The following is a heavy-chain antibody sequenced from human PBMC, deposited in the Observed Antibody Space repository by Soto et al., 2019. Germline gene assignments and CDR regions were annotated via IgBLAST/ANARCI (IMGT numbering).Heavy chain of an antibody. D-gene: IGHD2-15*01. CDR1: GFSLSTSGVG. V-gene: IGHV2-5*02. J-gene: IGHJ4*02. Sequence: SGPTLVNPTQTLTLTCSFSGFSLSTSGVGVGWIRQPPGKALEWLALIYWDDDKRYSPSLRSRLSVTKDTSKNQVVLTMTNMDPVDTGTYYCAHRLCDSSCYWDVGFFDYWGQGTLVTVSS. CDR2: IYWDDDK. CDR3: AHRLCDSSCYWDVGFFDY.